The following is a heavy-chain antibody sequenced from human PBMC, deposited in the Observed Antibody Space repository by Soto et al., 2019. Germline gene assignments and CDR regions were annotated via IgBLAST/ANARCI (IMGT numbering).Heavy chain of an antibody. CDR1: EFTFSNYA. J-gene: IGHJ4*02. V-gene: IGHV3-23*01. Sequence: PGGSLRLSCAASEFTFSNYAMSWVRQAPGKGLEWVSAISYGGGTTYYADSVKGRFTISRDNSKNTRYLQMNSLRAEDTAVYYCTKNPGYYYDSTGYHFDYWGQGTLVTVSS. CDR3: TKNPGYYYDSTGYHFDY. D-gene: IGHD3-22*01. CDR2: ISYGGGTT.